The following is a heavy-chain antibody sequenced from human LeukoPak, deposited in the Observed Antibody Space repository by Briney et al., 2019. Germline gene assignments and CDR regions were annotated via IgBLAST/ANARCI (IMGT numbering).Heavy chain of an antibody. CDR3: ARGYSSYYPDAFDI. Sequence: SGGSLRLSCVASGFTFGSYEMNWVRQAPGRGLEWVSYMSFSGSTKYYADSVKGRFTISRDNAKNSLYLQMNSLRAEDTAVYYCARGYSSYYPDAFDIWGQGTMVTVSS. V-gene: IGHV3-48*03. D-gene: IGHD5-12*01. CDR2: MSFSGSTK. CDR1: GFTFGSYE. J-gene: IGHJ3*02.